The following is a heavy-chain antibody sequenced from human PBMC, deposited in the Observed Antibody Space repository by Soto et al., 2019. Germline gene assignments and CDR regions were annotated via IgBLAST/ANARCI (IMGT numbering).Heavy chain of an antibody. V-gene: IGHV3-13*01. CDR3: ERGQEVGAHFFDS. CDR2: IGTAGDT. CDR1: GFTFSGFD. J-gene: IGHJ4*02. D-gene: IGHD2-15*01. Sequence: GRPLRLSCEASGFTFSGFDMHWARQPTGKGLDWVSTIGTAGDTYYADPVKGRFTISRDNATNSLSLQMNSLRAADTAVYFCERGQEVGAHFFDSWGQGPQVTVSS.